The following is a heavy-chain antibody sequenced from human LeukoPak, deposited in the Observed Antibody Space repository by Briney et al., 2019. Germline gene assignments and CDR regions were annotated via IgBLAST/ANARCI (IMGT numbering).Heavy chain of an antibody. V-gene: IGHV4-34*01. J-gene: IGHJ4*02. CDR2: INHSGST. CDR3: ARVAPPSFTMVRGVTFDY. CDR1: GGSFSGYY. Sequence: SEILSLTCAVYGGSFSGYYWSWIRQPPGKGLEWIGEINHSGSTNYNPSLKSRVTISVDTSKNQFSLKLSSVTAADTAVYFCARVAPPSFTMVRGVTFDYWGQGTLVTVSS. D-gene: IGHD3-10*01.